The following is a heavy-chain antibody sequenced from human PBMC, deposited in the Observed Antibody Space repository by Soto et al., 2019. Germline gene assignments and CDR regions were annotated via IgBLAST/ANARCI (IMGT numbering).Heavy chain of an antibody. CDR1: GFTFTNYD. Sequence: QVQLVQSGAEVKKPGASVKVSCKAAGFTFTNYDVNWVRQAPGQGLEWMGWMNPTTGSTGYARKFQGRLTMARNTSISTAYMELTSLRPEDTAGYFCAREGKGVFAWFDSWGQGTLVTVSS. CDR2: MNPTTGST. CDR3: AREGKGVFAWFDS. V-gene: IGHV1-8*01. J-gene: IGHJ5*01. D-gene: IGHD2-8*01.